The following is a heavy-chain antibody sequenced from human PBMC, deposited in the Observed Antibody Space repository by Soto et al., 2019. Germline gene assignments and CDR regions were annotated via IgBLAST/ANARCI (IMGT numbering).Heavy chain of an antibody. V-gene: IGHV3-33*01. CDR1: GFTFSSYG. D-gene: IGHD1-1*01. CDR2: IWYDGSNK. Sequence: QVQLVESGGGVVQPGGSLRLSCAASGFTFSSYGMHWVRQAPGKGLEWVAVIWYDGSNKYYADSVKGRFTISRDNSKNPLYQQMNSLRAEDTAVYYWARELEHPGESYYYCYMDVWGKGTTVTVSS. CDR3: ARELEHPGESYYYCYMDV. J-gene: IGHJ6*03.